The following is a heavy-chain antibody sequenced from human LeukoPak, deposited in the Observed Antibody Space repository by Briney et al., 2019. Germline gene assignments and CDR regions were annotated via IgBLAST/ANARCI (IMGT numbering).Heavy chain of an antibody. CDR1: GFTFSNAW. CDR3: YTSITDY. V-gene: IGHV3-15*07. D-gene: IGHD2-21*01. CDR2: IKSKTDGGTT. J-gene: IGHJ4*02. Sequence: SGGSLRLSCAASGFTFSNAWMNWVRQAPGKGLEWVGRIKSKTDGGTTDYAATVKGRFTISRDDSKNTLYLRINSLKIEDTAMYYCYTSITDYWGQGTLVTVSS.